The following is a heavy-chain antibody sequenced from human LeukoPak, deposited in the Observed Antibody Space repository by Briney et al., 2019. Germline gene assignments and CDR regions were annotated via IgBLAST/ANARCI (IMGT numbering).Heavy chain of an antibody. D-gene: IGHD3-22*01. Sequence: GASVKVSCKASGYTFIDYYIHWVRQAPGQGLEWMGWINPNSGGTKYAQKFQGRVTMTRDTSISIAYMELSRLRSDDTAVYYCTRDQWNYDTSGYYATFDYWGQGSLVTVSS. CDR1: GYTFIDYY. CDR3: TRDQWNYDTSGYYATFDY. CDR2: INPNSGGT. V-gene: IGHV1-2*02. J-gene: IGHJ4*02.